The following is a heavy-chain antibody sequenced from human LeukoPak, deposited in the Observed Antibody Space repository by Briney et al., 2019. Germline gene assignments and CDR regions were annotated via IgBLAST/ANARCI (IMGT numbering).Heavy chain of an antibody. CDR1: GGSINSSSYY. J-gene: IGHJ5*02. V-gene: IGHV4-39*01. CDR2: VYYSGRT. Sequence: SETLSLTCTVSGGSINSSSYYWGWIRQPPGKRLGWIGSVYYSGRTYYNPSLKSRITTSVDTPKNQFTLNLRSVTAADTAVYYCARHGSLELSYWFDPWGQGTLVSVSP. D-gene: IGHD1-26*01. CDR3: ARHGSLELSYWFDP.